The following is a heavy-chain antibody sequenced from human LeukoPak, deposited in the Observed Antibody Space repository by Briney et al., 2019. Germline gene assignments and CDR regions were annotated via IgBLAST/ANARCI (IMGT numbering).Heavy chain of an antibody. CDR3: ARGEGGIAAAGTDF. CDR2: IYSGGST. CDR1: GFAVSSNY. Sequence: GGSLRLSRAASGFAVSSNYMSWVRQAPGRGLEWVSVIYSGGSTYYADSVKGRFTISRDNSKNTLYLQMNSLRAEDTAVYYCARGEGGIAAAGTDFWGQGTLVTVSS. J-gene: IGHJ4*02. D-gene: IGHD6-13*01. V-gene: IGHV3-53*01.